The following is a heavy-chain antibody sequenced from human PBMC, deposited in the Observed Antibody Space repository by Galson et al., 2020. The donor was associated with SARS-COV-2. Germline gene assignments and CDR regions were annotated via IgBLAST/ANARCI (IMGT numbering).Heavy chain of an antibody. J-gene: IGHJ4*02. CDR3: AREENFFLGVTATRMSYFDY. CDR2: INSSGST. Sequence: SETLSLTCAVYGGSFSGYYWSWIRQPPGKGLEWIGEINSSGSTNYNPSLKSRVTISVDTSKNHFSLKLSSVTAADTAVYYCAREENFFLGVTATRMSYFDYWGRGTLATVSS. D-gene: IGHD3-3*01. V-gene: IGHV4-34*01. CDR1: GGSFSGYY.